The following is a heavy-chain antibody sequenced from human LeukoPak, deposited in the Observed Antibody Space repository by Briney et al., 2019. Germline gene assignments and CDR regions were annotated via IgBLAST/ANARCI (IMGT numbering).Heavy chain of an antibody. CDR1: GFTVSSNY. D-gene: IGHD3-10*01. CDR2: IYSGGST. Sequence: GGSLRLSCAASGFTVSSNYMSWVRQAPGKGLEWVSVIYSGGSTYYADSVKGRFTISRDNSKNTLYLQMNSLRAEDTAVYYCAKVTMIRGIIITVDYWGQGTLVTVSS. V-gene: IGHV3-66*01. J-gene: IGHJ4*02. CDR3: AKVTMIRGIIITVDY.